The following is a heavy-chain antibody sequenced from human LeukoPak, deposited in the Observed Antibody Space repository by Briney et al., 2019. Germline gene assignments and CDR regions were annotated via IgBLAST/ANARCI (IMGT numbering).Heavy chain of an antibody. D-gene: IGHD2-2*01. CDR2: ISSSGSTI. J-gene: IGHJ4*02. CDR1: GFTFSDYY. Sequence: PGGSLRLSCVASGFTFSDYYMSWIRQAPGKGLEWVSYISSSGSTIYYADSEKGRFTISRDNAKNSLYLQMNSLRAEDTAVYYCARVSCSSTSCPPSYWGQGTLVTVSS. V-gene: IGHV3-11*04. CDR3: ARVSCSSTSCPPSY.